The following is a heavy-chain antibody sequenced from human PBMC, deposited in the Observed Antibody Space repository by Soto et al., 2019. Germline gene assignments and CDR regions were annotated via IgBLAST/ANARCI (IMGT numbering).Heavy chain of an antibody. V-gene: IGHV3-23*01. CDR1: GFTLSTYA. Sequence: EVQLLESGGGLVQPGGSLRLSCAASGFTLSTYAMRWVRQAPGKGLEWVSAISGSGGSTYYADSVKGRFTIARDNSKNTLYLQMNSLRAEDTAVYYCAKGRGGSPGWFDPWGQGTLVTVSS. CDR3: AKGRGGSPGWFDP. D-gene: IGHD3-16*01. J-gene: IGHJ5*02. CDR2: ISGSGGST.